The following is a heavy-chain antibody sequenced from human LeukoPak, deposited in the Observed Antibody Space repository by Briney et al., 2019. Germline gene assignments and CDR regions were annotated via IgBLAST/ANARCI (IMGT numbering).Heavy chain of an antibody. CDR1: GGSINNGGYY. CDR3: AHHAYYYDRETPRDAFDI. Sequence: SQTLSLTCTVSGGSINNGGYYWSWIRQHPGKGLEWIGYIYYSGSSYYNPSLKSRVTISVDTSKNQFSLKLSSVTAADTAVYYCAHHAYYYDRETPRDAFDIWGQGTMVTVSS. D-gene: IGHD3-22*01. V-gene: IGHV4-30-4*01. J-gene: IGHJ3*02. CDR2: IYYSGSS.